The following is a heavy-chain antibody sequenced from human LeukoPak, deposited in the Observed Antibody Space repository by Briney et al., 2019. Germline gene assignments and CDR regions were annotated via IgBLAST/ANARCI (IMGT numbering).Heavy chain of an antibody. Sequence: GGSLRLSCAPSGFTFSDYWLLWVRQAPGKGGGWGSRINSDGSSTNYADSVKGGFTISRENPQNTLYLQINSLRAEDTAVYYCGRDYYSYSMDVWGKGTTVTVSS. V-gene: IGHV3-74*01. CDR1: GFTFSDYW. CDR3: GRDYYSYSMDV. J-gene: IGHJ6*03. CDR2: INSDGSST.